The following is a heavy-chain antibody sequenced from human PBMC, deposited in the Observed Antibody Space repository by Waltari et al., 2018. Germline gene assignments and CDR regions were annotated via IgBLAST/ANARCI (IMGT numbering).Heavy chain of an antibody. CDR1: GGTFSSNA. Sequence: QVQLVQSGAEVKKPGSSVKVSCKASGGTFSSNAISWVRQAPGQGLGWMGGSTPKLGAADYAKNFQGRVTITADESTSTAYMELSSLRSDDSAVYYCARGGAGSIVVLEPAAGFHPFDIWGQGTLVTVSS. J-gene: IGHJ3*02. CDR2: STPKLGAA. V-gene: IGHV1-69*01. CDR3: ARGGAGSIVVLEPAAGFHPFDI. D-gene: IGHD2-2*01.